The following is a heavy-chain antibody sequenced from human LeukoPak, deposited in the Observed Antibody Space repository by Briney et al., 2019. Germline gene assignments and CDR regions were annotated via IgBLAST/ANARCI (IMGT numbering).Heavy chain of an antibody. J-gene: IGHJ5*02. CDR3: ARDKKSSSWYTLGGFDP. V-gene: IGHV1-69*05. D-gene: IGHD6-13*01. CDR2: IIPIFGTA. Sequence: ASVKVSCKASGGTFSSYAISWVRQAPGQGLEWMGRIIPIFGTANYAQKFQGRVTITTDESTSTAYMELSSLRSEGTAVYYCARDKKSSSWYTLGGFDPWGQGTLVTVSS. CDR1: GGTFSSYA.